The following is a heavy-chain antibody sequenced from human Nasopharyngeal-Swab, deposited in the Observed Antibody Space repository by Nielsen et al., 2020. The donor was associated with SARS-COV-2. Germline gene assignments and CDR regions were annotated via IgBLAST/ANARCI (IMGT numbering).Heavy chain of an antibody. CDR2: ISWNSGSI. D-gene: IGHD6-13*01. V-gene: IGHV3-9*01. J-gene: IGHJ5*02. CDR1: GFTFDDYA. CDR3: AKDAVRHSTASSSWYNWFDP. Sequence: SLKISCAASGFTFDDYAMHWVRQAPGKGLEWVSGISWNSGSIGYADSVKGRFTISRDNAKNSLYLQMNSPRAEDTALYYCAKDAVRHSTASSSWYNWFDPWGQGTLVTVSS.